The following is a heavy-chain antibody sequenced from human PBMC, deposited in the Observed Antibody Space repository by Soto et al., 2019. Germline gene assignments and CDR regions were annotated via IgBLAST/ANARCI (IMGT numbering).Heavy chain of an antibody. CDR3: EREEFVAASTDYNRMDV. J-gene: IGHJ6*02. D-gene: IGHD2-15*01. V-gene: IGHV1-46*01. Sequence: ASVKVSCKASGHTFTGYYMHLVRQAPGQGLEWVGIINPSGTTTYAQKFQDRVTMTRDASTTTVYMELSGLRSEDTAVYYCEREEFVAASTDYNRMDVWGQGIQVTVSS. CDR1: GHTFTGYY. CDR2: INPSGTT.